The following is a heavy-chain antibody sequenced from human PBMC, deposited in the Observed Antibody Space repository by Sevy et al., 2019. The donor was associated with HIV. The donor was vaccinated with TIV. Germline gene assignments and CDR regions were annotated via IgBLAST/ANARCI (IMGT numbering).Heavy chain of an antibody. J-gene: IGHJ5*02. CDR2: INQGGSEK. CDR3: ARALAAAASS. CDR1: GFIFSDYD. V-gene: IGHV3-7*01. D-gene: IGHD6-13*01. Sequence: GGSLRLSCAASGFIFSDYDMNWVRQAPGKGLEWVANINQGGSEKYYVDSVKGRFTISRDNAKNSLFLQMNSLRAEDTAVYYCARALAAAASSWGQGALVTVSS.